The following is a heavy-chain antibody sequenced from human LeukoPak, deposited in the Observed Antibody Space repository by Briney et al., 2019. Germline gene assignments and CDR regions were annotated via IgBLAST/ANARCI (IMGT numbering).Heavy chain of an antibody. CDR1: GFTFSSYG. J-gene: IGHJ4*02. CDR2: ISYDGSNK. V-gene: IGHV3-30*18. CDR3: AKSEDGYNGYFDY. D-gene: IGHD5-24*01. Sequence: GGSLRLSCAASGFTFSSYGMHWVRQAPGKGLEWVAVISYDGSNKYYADSVKGRFTISRDNSKNTLYLQMNSLRAEDTAVYYCAKSEDGYNGYFDYWGQGTLVTVSS.